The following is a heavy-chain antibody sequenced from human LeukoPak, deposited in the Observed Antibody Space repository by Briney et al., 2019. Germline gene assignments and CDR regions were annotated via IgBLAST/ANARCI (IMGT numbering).Heavy chain of an antibody. CDR2: LYHSGIT. CDR3: ARHALFDSTGYYYVLDY. J-gene: IGHJ4*02. CDR1: GYSIGSGYF. Sequence: SEPLSLTCAVSGYSIGSGYFWGWIRQPPGMGLEWIGSLYHSGITYYNPSLKSRVIISMDTSKNQFSLKLTSVTAADTAVYYCARHALFDSTGYYYVLDYWGQGTLATVSS. D-gene: IGHD3-22*01. V-gene: IGHV4-38-2*01.